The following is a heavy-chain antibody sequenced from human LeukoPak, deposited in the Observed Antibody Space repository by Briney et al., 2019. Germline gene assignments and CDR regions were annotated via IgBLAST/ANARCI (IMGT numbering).Heavy chain of an antibody. V-gene: IGHV3-13*01. CDR2: IGTAGDT. Sequence: PGGSLRLSCAASGFTFSSYDMHWVRQATGKGLEWVSAIGTAGDTYYPGSVKGRFTISRENAKNSLYLQMNSLRAGDTAVYYCARGPYYGSGSYGWEFDYWGQGTLVTVSS. D-gene: IGHD3-10*01. J-gene: IGHJ4*02. CDR1: GFTFSSYD. CDR3: ARGPYYGSGSYGWEFDY.